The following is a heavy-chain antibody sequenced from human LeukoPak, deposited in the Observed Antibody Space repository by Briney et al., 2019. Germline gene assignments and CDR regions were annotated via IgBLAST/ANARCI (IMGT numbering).Heavy chain of an antibody. V-gene: IGHV5-51*01. CDR1: GYSFTSYW. D-gene: IGHD1-20*01. Sequence: GESLKISCKGSGYSFTSYWIGWVRQMPGKGLEWMGIIYPGDSDTRYSPSFRGQVTISVDKSISTAYLQWSSLKASDTAMYYCARREGITGNTKWFDPWGQGTLVTVSS. CDR2: IYPGDSDT. J-gene: IGHJ5*02. CDR3: ARREGITGNTKWFDP.